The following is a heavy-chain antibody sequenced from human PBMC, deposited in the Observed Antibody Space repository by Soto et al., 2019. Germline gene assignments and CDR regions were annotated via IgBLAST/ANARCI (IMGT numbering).Heavy chain of an antibody. D-gene: IGHD3-16*01. J-gene: IGHJ4*02. CDR1: GFRFSLFW. V-gene: IGHV3-7*03. CDR2: INEDGSEK. CDR3: ARTGWTQSSYYFDY. Sequence: SGGSVRLSCAASGFRFSLFWMSWVRQTPGKGLEWVANINEDGSEKFFADSVKGRFTISRDNAKNSLSLQMNSLTADDTAVYYCARTGWTQSSYYFDYWGQGTLVTVSS.